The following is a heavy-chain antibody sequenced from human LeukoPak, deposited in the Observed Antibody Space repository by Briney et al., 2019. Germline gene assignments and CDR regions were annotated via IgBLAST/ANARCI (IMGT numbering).Heavy chain of an antibody. V-gene: IGHV2-5*02. CDR1: GFSLNTRNMS. CDR3: AYRGSLQNYFDY. CDR2: IYWDDDK. D-gene: IGHD2-15*01. J-gene: IGHJ4*02. Sequence: YGPTLVNPTQTLTLTCTFSGFSLNTRNMSVGWIRQPPGKALQWLALIYWDDDKRYSPSLKSRLTITKDTSKNQVVLTMTNMDPADTGTYYCAYRGSLQNYFDYWGQGTLVTVSS.